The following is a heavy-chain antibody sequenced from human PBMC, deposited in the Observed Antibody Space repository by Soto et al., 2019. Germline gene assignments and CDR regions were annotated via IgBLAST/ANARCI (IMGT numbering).Heavy chain of an antibody. J-gene: IGHJ4*02. CDR2: IDPSDSQT. CDR1: GYSFAGYW. V-gene: IGHV5-10-1*01. Sequence: ESLKISCKVSGYSFAGYWITWVRQKPGKGLEWMGRIDPSDSQTYYSTSFRGHVTISVTKSITTVFLQWSSLSASDTAMYYCARQIYDSDTGPNFQYYFDSWGQGTPVTVS. D-gene: IGHD3-22*01. CDR3: ARQIYDSDTGPNFQYYFDS.